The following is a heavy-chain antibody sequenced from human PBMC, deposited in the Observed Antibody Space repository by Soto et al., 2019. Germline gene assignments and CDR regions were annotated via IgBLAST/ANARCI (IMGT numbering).Heavy chain of an antibody. Sequence: PSQTHSLTCAISGDSVSSNSAAWNWISQSPSRDLEWLGRTYYRSKWYNDYAVSVKSRITINPDTSKNQFSLQLNSVTPDDTAVYYCVRDREPRGGRRILGCGQGTQVTVSS. D-gene: IGHD1-26*01. J-gene: IGHJ4*02. V-gene: IGHV6-1*01. CDR1: GDSVSSNSAA. CDR3: VRDREPRGGRRILG. CDR2: TYYRSKWYN.